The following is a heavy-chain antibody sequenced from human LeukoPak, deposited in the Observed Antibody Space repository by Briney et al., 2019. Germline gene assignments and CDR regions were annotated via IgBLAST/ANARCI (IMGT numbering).Heavy chain of an antibody. D-gene: IGHD2-2*02. CDR1: GFSFRSYA. CDR3: GRDLRHQLLYCLDY. J-gene: IGHJ4*02. V-gene: IGHV3-30*04. Sequence: GGSLRLSCAASGFSFRSYAMHWVRQASGKGLEWVAVVSSDGSNKYYADSVKGRFTISRDNSKNTVYLQMNSLRAEDTAVYYCGRDLRHQLLYCLDYWGQGTLVTVSS. CDR2: VSSDGSNK.